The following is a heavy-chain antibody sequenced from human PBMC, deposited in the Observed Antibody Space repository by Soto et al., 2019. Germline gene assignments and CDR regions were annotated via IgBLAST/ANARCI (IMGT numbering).Heavy chain of an antibody. D-gene: IGHD6-19*01. CDR3: ARVIAVANPAAFDI. CDR1: GFSLSNARMG. J-gene: IGHJ3*02. V-gene: IGHV2-26*01. Sequence: QVTLKESGPVLVKPTETLTLTCTVSGFSLSNARMGVSWIRQPPGKALEWLAHIFSNDEKSYSTSLKSRLTISKDTSKSQVVLTMTNMDTVDTSTYYCARVIAVANPAAFDIWGQGTMVTVSS. CDR2: IFSNDEK.